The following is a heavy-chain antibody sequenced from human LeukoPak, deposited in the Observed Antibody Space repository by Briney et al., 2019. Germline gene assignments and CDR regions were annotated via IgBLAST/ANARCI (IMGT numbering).Heavy chain of an antibody. V-gene: IGHV3-21*01. J-gene: IGHJ6*03. D-gene: IGHD1-26*01. CDR2: ITSTSTYV. CDR3: ARDPYSGSYGDYYYYYMDV. Sequence: GGSLRLSCAASGFTFSTCNMNWVRQAPGKRLEWVSSITSTSTYVFYADSVKGRFTISRDNAKNSLYLQMNSLRAEDTAVYYCARDPYSGSYGDYYYYYMDVWGKGTTVTISS. CDR1: GFTFSTCN.